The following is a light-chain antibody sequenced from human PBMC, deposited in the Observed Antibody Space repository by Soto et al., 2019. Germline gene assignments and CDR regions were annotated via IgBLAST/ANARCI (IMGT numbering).Light chain of an antibody. CDR1: RSAIGAYNF. J-gene: IGLJ2*01. CDR3: TSWTTSTTMI. CDR2: DVN. Sequence: QSVLTQPASVSGSPGQSITISCTGTRSAIGAYNFVSWYQQHPGEVPKLILYDVNVRPSGVSNRFSGSKSGNTASLTISGLQAEDEADYYCTSWTTSTTMIFGGGTKLTVL. V-gene: IGLV2-14*03.